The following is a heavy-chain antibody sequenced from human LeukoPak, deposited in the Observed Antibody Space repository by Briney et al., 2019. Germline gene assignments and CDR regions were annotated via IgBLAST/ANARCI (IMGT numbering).Heavy chain of an antibody. J-gene: IGHJ4*02. CDR2: IYYSGST. CDR3: ARSSGYYPRYFDY. V-gene: IGHV4-59*01. D-gene: IGHD3-22*01. Sequence: PSETLSLTCTVSGGSISSYYWSWIRQPPGKGLEWIGYIYYSGSTNYNPSLKSRVTISVDTSKNQFSLKLSSVTAADTAVYYCARSSGYYPRYFDYWGQGTLVTVSS. CDR1: GGSISSYY.